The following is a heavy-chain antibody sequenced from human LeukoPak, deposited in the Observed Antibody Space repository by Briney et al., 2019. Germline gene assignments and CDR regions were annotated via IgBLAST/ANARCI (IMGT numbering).Heavy chain of an antibody. D-gene: IGHD1-26*01. CDR3: AKDQRWESPHYLDS. V-gene: IGHV3-53*01. Sequence: GGSLRLSCAASGFSVNDNYLSWVRQAPGKGLEWVAVIYTGGSTYYEGSVQGRFTISRDTSKNTLSLQMNSLRAEDTAVYYCAKDQRWESPHYLDSWGQGTLVTVSS. CDR1: GFSVNDNY. J-gene: IGHJ4*02. CDR2: IYTGGST.